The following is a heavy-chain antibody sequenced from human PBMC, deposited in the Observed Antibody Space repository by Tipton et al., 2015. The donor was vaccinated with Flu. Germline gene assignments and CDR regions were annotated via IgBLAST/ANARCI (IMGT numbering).Heavy chain of an antibody. CDR1: GFTFSDYY. D-gene: IGHD3-22*01. V-gene: IGHV3-11*06. Sequence: SLRLSCAASGFTFSDYYMSWIRQAPGKGLEWVSYISSSSSYTNYADSVKGRFTISRDNAKNSLYLQMNSLGAEDTAVYYCAREFPYDSSGSEFRAFDIWGQGTMVTVSS. J-gene: IGHJ3*02. CDR3: AREFPYDSSGSEFRAFDI. CDR2: ISSSSSYT.